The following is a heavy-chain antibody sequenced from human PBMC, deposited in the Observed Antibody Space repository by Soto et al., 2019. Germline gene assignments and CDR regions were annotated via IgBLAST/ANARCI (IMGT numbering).Heavy chain of an antibody. V-gene: IGHV3-7*01. J-gene: IGHJ4*02. CDR3: ASVAI. D-gene: IGHD5-12*01. Sequence: EVQLVESGGVLGQPGGSLRLSCAASGFTFSNYWMSWVRQAPGKGLEWVANIKQDGTEKNYVDSVRGRFTISRDNAKNSLDLQMNSLTAEDTAVYYCASVAIWGQGTLVTVSS. CDR2: IKQDGTEK. CDR1: GFTFSNYW.